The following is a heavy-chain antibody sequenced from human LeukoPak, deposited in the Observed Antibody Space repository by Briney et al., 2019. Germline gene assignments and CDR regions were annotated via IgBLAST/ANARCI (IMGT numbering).Heavy chain of an antibody. Sequence: TSQTLSLTCAVSGGSISSGGYSWSWIRQPPGKGLEWIGYIYHSGSTYYNPSLKSRVTISVDRSKNQFSLKLSSVTAADTAVYYCASLGGPKRAAAGDYWGQGTLVTVSS. CDR3: ASLGGPKRAAAGDY. V-gene: IGHV4-30-2*01. CDR2: IYHSGST. CDR1: GGSISSGGYS. D-gene: IGHD6-13*01. J-gene: IGHJ4*02.